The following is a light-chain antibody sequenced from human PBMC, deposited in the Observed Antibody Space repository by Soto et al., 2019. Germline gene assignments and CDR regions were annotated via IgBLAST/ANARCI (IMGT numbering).Light chain of an antibody. J-gene: IGKJ1*01. CDR3: QLYGTSPKP. Sequence: EIVLTQSPGTLSLSPGERATLSCRASQSVSSNNLAWYQQRPGQAPRVVIYGASTRATGIPERFSGSGSGTDFTLTISRLEPEDFAVYYCQLYGTSPKPFGQGTKVEIK. CDR1: QSVSSNN. CDR2: GAS. V-gene: IGKV3-20*01.